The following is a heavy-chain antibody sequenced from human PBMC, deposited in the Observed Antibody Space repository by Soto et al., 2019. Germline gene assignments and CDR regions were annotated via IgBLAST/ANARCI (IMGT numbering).Heavy chain of an antibody. CDR2: IYHSGST. CDR3: TRRRFGVRGVTTMDV. D-gene: IGHD3-10*01. CDR1: GYSISSGYY. V-gene: IGHV4-38-2*01. Sequence: PSETLSLTCAVSGYSISSGYYWAWIRQPPGKGLEWIASIYHSGSTYYNPPLQRRGTMSVDTSKNHFSLNLGSVTAADTAVYYCTRRRFGVRGVTTMDVWGPGTTVTVSS. J-gene: IGHJ6*02.